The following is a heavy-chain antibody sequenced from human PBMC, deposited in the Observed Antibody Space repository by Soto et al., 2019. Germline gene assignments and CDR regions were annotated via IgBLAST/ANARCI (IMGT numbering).Heavy chain of an antibody. CDR3: ARGLVLGRIYYYDSSGYDAFDI. V-gene: IGHV3-7*01. CDR2: IKQDGSEK. J-gene: IGHJ3*02. Sequence: GGSLRLSCAASGFTFSSYWMSWVRQAPGKGLEWVANIKQDGSEKYYVDSVKGRFTISRDNAKNSLYLQMNSLRAEDTAVYYCARGLVLGRIYYYDSSGYDAFDIWGQGTMVTVSS. CDR1: GFTFSSYW. D-gene: IGHD3-22*01.